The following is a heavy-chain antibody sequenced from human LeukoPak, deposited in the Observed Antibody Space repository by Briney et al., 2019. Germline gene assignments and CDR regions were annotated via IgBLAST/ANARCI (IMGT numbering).Heavy chain of an antibody. D-gene: IGHD6-6*01. CDR2: IYYSGST. V-gene: IGHV4-59*12. CDR3: ARETAELGRSFDY. CDR1: GGSISSYY. J-gene: IGHJ4*02. Sequence: SETLSLTCTVSGGSISSYYWSWIRQPPGKGLEWIGYIYYSGSTNYNPSLTSRVTMSVDTSKNQFSLKLTSVTAADTAVYYCARETAELGRSFDYWGQGAQVTVSS.